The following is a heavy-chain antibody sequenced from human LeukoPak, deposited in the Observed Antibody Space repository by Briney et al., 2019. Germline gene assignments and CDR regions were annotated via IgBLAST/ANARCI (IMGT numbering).Heavy chain of an antibody. V-gene: IGHV3-30*04. CDR3: ARDPQFPDNYMDV. D-gene: IGHD1-14*01. CDR1: GFTFSSYA. Sequence: GGSLRLSCAASGFTFSSYAMHWVRQAPGKGLEWVAVISYDGSKKYYADYVKGRFTISRDKSKNTLYLQMNSLRAEDTAVYYCARDPQFPDNYMDVWGKGTTVTVSS. J-gene: IGHJ6*03. CDR2: ISYDGSKK.